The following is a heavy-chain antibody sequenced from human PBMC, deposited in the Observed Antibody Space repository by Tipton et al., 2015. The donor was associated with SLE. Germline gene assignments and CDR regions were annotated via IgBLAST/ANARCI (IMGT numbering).Heavy chain of an antibody. CDR1: GGSIRGYY. CDR3: ARHGSSSARGYFDY. V-gene: IGHV4-59*08. J-gene: IGHJ4*02. Sequence: TLSLTCTVSGGSIRGYYWSWIRQPPGKGLEWIGHVYYSGSTGYNPSLKSRVTISVDTSKNQFSLKLSSVTAADTAVYYCARHGSSSARGYFDYWGQGTLVTVSS. D-gene: IGHD6-6*01. CDR2: VYYSGST.